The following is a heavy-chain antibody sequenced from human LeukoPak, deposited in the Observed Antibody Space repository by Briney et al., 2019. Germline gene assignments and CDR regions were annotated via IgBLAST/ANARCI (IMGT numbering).Heavy chain of an antibody. V-gene: IGHV1-69-2*01. J-gene: IGHJ4*02. CDR2: VDPEDGET. CDR3: ATGYYDSSGYSNYYFDY. Sequence: ASVKVSCKVSGYTFTHYYMHWVQQAPGKGLEWMGLVDPEDGETIYAEKFQGRVTITADTSTDTAYMELSSLRSEDTAVYYCATGYYDSSGYSNYYFDYWGQGTLVTVSS. CDR1: GYTFTHYY. D-gene: IGHD3-22*01.